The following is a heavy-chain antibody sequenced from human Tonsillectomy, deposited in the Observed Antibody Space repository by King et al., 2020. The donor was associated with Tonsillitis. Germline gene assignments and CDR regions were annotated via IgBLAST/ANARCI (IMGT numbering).Heavy chain of an antibody. V-gene: IGHV1-2*02. CDR2: INPKSGGT. CDR3: ATGGSGWYWVY. CDR1: GYTFTAYY. D-gene: IGHD6-19*01. Sequence: VQLVQSGAEVKKPGASGRVSCKASGYTFTAYYIHWVRQAPGQGLEWMGWINPKSGGTTYTQNFKGRVTMTRDTSISTAYMELSRLRSDDTAVYYCATGGSGWYWVYWGQGTLVTVSS. J-gene: IGHJ4*02.